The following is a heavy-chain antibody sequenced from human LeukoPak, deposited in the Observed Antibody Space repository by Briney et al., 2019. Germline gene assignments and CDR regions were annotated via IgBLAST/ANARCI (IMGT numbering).Heavy chain of an antibody. Sequence: GASLQISCQGSGYSFTSYWISWVRQLPGKGLEWMGRIDPSDSYTNYSPSFQGHVTISADKSISTAYLQWSSLKASDTAMYYCARAPLTTVTTWAIDYWGQGTLVTVSS. V-gene: IGHV5-10-1*01. CDR2: IDPSDSYT. J-gene: IGHJ4*02. D-gene: IGHD4-17*01. CDR3: ARAPLTTVTTWAIDY. CDR1: GYSFTSYW.